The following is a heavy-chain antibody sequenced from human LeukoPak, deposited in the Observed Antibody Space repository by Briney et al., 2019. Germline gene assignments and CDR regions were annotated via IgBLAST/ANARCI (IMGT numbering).Heavy chain of an antibody. CDR2: ISASGGTT. D-gene: IGHD1-26*01. Sequence: GGSLRLSCATSGFSFGNYAMNWVRQAPGKGLEWVSGISASGGTTYYADSVRGRFTISRDNAEHLLFLQMNSLRAEDTAVYYCARKAQTGSHSGPFDIWGQGTLVTVSS. CDR1: GFSFGNYA. J-gene: IGHJ3*02. V-gene: IGHV3-23*01. CDR3: ARKAQTGSHSGPFDI.